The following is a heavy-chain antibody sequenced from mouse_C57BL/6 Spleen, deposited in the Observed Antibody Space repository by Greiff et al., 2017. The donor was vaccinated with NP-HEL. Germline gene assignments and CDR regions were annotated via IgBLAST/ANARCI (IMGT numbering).Heavy chain of an antibody. Sequence: EVMLVESGGGLVKPGGSLKLSCAASGFTFSSYAMSWVRQTPEKRLEWVATISDGGSYTYYPDNVKGRFTISRDNAKNNLYLQMSHLKSEDTAMYYCAREEGTGFAYWGQGTLVTVSA. CDR3: AREEGTGFAY. CDR2: ISDGGSYT. V-gene: IGHV5-4*01. J-gene: IGHJ3*01. CDR1: GFTFSSYA. D-gene: IGHD3-3*01.